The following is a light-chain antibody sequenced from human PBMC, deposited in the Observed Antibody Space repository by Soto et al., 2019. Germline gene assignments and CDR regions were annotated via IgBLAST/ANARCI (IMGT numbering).Light chain of an antibody. Sequence: DIQMTQSPSTLSASVGDRVTITCRASQGISSYLAWYQQKPGKAPNLLIYAASTLQSGVPSRFSGNGSETEFTLTISSLQPEDFATYYCQQFNSYPQTFGQGTRLEIK. CDR1: QGISSY. V-gene: IGKV1-9*01. CDR2: AAS. CDR3: QQFNSYPQT. J-gene: IGKJ5*01.